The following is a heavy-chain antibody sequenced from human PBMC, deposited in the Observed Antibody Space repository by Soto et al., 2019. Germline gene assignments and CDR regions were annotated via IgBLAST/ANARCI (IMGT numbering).Heavy chain of an antibody. D-gene: IGHD1-26*01. Sequence: ALSLISTVSGGSISSGGYYWSWIRQHPGKGLEWIGYIYYSGSTYYNPSLKSRVTISVDTSKNQFSLKLSSVTAADTAVYYCARARGIVGAIPSSPKDVWGQGTSVTVS. J-gene: IGHJ6*02. CDR1: GGSISSGGYY. CDR3: ARARGIVGAIPSSPKDV. V-gene: IGHV4-31*03. CDR2: IYYSGST.